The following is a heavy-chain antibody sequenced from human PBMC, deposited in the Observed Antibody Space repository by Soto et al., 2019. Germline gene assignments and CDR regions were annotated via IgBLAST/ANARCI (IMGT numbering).Heavy chain of an antibody. D-gene: IGHD6-6*01. V-gene: IGHV4-30-2*01. CDR2: IYHSGST. Sequence: PSETLSLTCTVSGGSISSGGYSWSWIRQPPGKGLEWIGYIYHSGSTYYNPSLKSRVTISVDRSKNQFSLKLSSVTAADTAVYYCASTKGSSSSEFDYWGQGTLVTVSS. CDR3: ASTKGSSSSEFDY. J-gene: IGHJ4*02. CDR1: GGSISSGGYS.